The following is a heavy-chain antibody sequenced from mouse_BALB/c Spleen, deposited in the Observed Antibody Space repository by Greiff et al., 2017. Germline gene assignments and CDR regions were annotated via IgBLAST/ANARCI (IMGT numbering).Heavy chain of an antibody. Sequence: EVQVVESGGGLVKPGGSLKLSCAASGFTFSSYAMSWVRQTPEKRLEWVASISSGGSTYYPDSVKGRFTISRDNARNILYLQMSSLRSEDTAMYYCARGDGYDAYWGQGTLVTVSA. CDR1: GFTFSSYA. CDR2: ISSGGST. CDR3: ARGDGYDAY. J-gene: IGHJ3*01. V-gene: IGHV5-6-5*01. D-gene: IGHD2-2*01.